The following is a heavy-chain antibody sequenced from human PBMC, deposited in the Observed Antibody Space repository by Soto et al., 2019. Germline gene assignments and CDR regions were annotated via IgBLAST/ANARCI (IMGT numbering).Heavy chain of an antibody. CDR1: GFTFSSNS. CDR3: AKAGYGSDVLWWFGP. V-gene: IGHV3-21*04. J-gene: IGHJ5*02. D-gene: IGHD5-12*01. CDR2: ISTSSSYI. Sequence: GGSLRLSCTASGFTFSSNSMSWVRQAPGKGLEWVSAISTSSSYIYYADSVKGRFTISRDNSKNTLYLQVKSLRAEDTAVYYCAKAGYGSDVLWWFGPWGLGTLVTVSS.